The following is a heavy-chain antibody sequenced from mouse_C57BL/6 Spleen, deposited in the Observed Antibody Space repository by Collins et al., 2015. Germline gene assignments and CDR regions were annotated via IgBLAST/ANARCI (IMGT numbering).Heavy chain of an antibody. V-gene: IGHV3-2*02. Sequence: QLQESGPGLVKPSQSLSLTCTVTGYSITSDYAWNWIRQFPGNKLEWMGYISYSGSTSYNPSLKSRISITRDTSKNQFFLQLNSVTTEDTATYYCARRGLRPFYWYFDVWGAGTTVTVSS. D-gene: IGHD1-2*01. CDR1: GYSITSDYA. CDR3: ARRGLRPFYWYFDV. CDR2: ISYSGST. J-gene: IGHJ1*01.